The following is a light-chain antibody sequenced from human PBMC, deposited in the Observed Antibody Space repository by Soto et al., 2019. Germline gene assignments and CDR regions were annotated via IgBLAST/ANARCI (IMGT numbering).Light chain of an antibody. V-gene: IGKV1-9*01. Sequence: IQLTQSPSSLSASVGDRVTITCRASQGISSYLAWYQQKPGKAPKLLIYAASTLQSGVPSRVSGSGSGTDFTLTISSLQPEDFATYYCQQHNSYPLTFGGGTKVEIK. CDR2: AAS. CDR1: QGISSY. CDR3: QQHNSYPLT. J-gene: IGKJ4*01.